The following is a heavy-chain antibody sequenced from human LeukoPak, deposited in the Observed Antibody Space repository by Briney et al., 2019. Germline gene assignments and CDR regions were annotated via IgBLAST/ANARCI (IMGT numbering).Heavy chain of an antibody. CDR1: GFXFSNYD. J-gene: IGHJ4*02. Sequence: GGSLRLSCAASGFXFSNYDMHWVRQAPGKGLEWVAVISYDGTNKYYAGSVKGRFTISRDNSKSTLYLQMNSLRAEDTAVYYCAKENDFVYWGQGTLVTVSS. V-gene: IGHV3-30*18. CDR3: AKENDFVY. CDR2: ISYDGTNK. D-gene: IGHD3-3*01.